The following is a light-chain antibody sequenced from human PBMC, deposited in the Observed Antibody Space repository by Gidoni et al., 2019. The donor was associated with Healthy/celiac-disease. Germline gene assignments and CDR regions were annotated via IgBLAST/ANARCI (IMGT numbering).Light chain of an antibody. CDR3: QQYYRTPRT. CDR2: WAS. V-gene: IGKV4-1*01. Sequence: DIVMTQSPDSLAVSLGERATIHCKSSQSVLYSSNNKNYLAWYQQNPGQPPKLLIYWASTRESGVPDRFSGSGSGTDFTLTSSSLQAEYVAVYYCQQYYRTPRTFGQGTKVEIK. J-gene: IGKJ1*01. CDR1: QSVLYSSNNKNY.